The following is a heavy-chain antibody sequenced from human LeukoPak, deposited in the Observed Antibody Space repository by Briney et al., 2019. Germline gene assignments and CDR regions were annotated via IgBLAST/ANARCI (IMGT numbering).Heavy chain of an antibody. CDR3: ARGRASANFDY. CDR1: GGSVSSGSYH. CDR2: IYSSGST. V-gene: IGHV4-61*01. D-gene: IGHD5-12*01. J-gene: IGHJ4*02. Sequence: SETLSLTCTVSGGSVSSGSYHWRWIRQPPGKGLEWIGYIYSSGSTNYNPSLKSRVTISADTSKNQFSLKLSSVTAADTAVYYCARGRASANFDYWGQGTLVTVSS.